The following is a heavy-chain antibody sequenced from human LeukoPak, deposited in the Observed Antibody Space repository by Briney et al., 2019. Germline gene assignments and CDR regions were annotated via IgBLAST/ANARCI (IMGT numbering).Heavy chain of an antibody. J-gene: IGHJ4*02. CDR1: GLTVSSSY. CDR3: AKSCCSTSSSYDGFDC. V-gene: IGHV3-53*01. Sequence: GGSLRLSCAASGLTVSSSYMSWVRQAPGKGLEWVSIIYNDGSTYYADSVKGRFTISRDNSENTLYLYMSSLRAEDTAVYYCAKSCCSTSSSYDGFDCWGQGSLVTVSS. CDR2: IYNDGST. D-gene: IGHD2-2*01.